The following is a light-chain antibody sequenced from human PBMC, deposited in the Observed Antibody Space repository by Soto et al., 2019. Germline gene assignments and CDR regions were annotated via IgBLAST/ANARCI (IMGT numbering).Light chain of an antibody. Sequence: QSVLIQPPSASGSFGQSVTISCPGTSSDVGGYNYVSWYQQHPGKAPKLMIYEVSERPSGVPDRFSGSKSGNTASLTVSGLQADDEADYYCSSYSGTNYHYVFGTGTKVTVL. J-gene: IGLJ1*01. CDR3: SSYSGTNYHYV. V-gene: IGLV2-8*01. CDR1: SSDVGGYNY. CDR2: EVS.